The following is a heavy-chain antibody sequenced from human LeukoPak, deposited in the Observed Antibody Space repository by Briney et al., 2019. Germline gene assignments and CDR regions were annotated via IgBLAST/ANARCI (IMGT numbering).Heavy chain of an antibody. Sequence: ASVKVSCKASGYPFSAHFLNWVRQAPGQGLEWMGIINPSGGSTSYAQKFQGRVTMTRDTSTSTVYMELSSLRSEDTAVYYCARDRDYYGSGSYYNRIDYWGQGTLVTVSS. CDR3: ARDRDYYGSGSYYNRIDY. CDR1: GYPFSAHF. D-gene: IGHD3-10*01. CDR2: INPSGGST. J-gene: IGHJ4*02. V-gene: IGHV1-46*01.